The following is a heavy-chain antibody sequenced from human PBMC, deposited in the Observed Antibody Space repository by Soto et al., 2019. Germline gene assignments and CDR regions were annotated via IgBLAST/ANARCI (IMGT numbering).Heavy chain of an antibody. CDR3: ASSSFYYDSSGFPHDAFDI. CDR1: GYTCTMYG. D-gene: IGHD3-22*01. J-gene: IGHJ3*02. Sequence: GASVKVSCKASGYTCTMYGISCVLQSPLQWLDWMGCISAYNGNTNYAQKLQGRVTMTTDTSTSTAYMELRSLRSDDTAVYYCASSSFYYDSSGFPHDAFDIWGQGTMVTVSS. CDR2: ISAYNGNT. V-gene: IGHV1-18*01.